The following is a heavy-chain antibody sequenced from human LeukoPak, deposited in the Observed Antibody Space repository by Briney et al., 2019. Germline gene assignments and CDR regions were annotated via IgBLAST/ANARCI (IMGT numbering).Heavy chain of an antibody. CDR1: TFTFSSYW. J-gene: IGHJ1*01. CDR2: INSDGWST. CDR3: TSWGDTTAEYFQR. D-gene: IGHD2-21*02. Sequence: GGSLRLSCAASTFTFSSYWMHWVRQAPGKGLVWVSRINSDGWSTSYADSVKGRFTVSRDNAKNTLYLQMNSLRVEDTAVYYCTSWGDTTAEYFQRWGQGTLVTVSS. V-gene: IGHV3-74*01.